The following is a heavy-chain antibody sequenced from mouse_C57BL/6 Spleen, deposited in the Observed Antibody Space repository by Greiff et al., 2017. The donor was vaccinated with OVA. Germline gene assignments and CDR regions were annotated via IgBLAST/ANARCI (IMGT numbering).Heavy chain of an antibody. CDR3: AKRENYGSSYDAMDY. D-gene: IGHD1-1*01. J-gene: IGHJ4*01. V-gene: IGHV2-5*01. Sequence: QVQLKQSGPGLVQPSQSLSITCTVSGFSLTSYGVHWVRQSPGKGLEWLGVIWRGGSTDYNAAFMSRLSRTKDNSKSKVFFKMNSLQADDTAIYYCAKRENYGSSYDAMDYWGQGTSVTVSS. CDR2: IWRGGST. CDR1: GFSLTSYG.